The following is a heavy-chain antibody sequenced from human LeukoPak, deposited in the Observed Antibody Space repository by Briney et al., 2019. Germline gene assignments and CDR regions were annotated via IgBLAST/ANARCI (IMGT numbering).Heavy chain of an antibody. CDR1: GFTFSSYG. CDR2: ISYDGSNK. Sequence: GGSLRLSCTASGFTFSSYGMHWVRQAPGKGLEWVAVISYDGSNKDYADSVKGRFTISRDDSKNTLYLQMNSLRAEDTAVYYCARDSGSYCRWGQGTLVTVSS. CDR3: ARDSGSYCR. V-gene: IGHV3-30*03. D-gene: IGHD1-26*01. J-gene: IGHJ4*02.